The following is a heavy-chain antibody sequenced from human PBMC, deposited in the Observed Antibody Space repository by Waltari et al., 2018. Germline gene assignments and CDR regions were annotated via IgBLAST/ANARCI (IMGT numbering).Heavy chain of an antibody. V-gene: IGHV3-48*03. CDR2: ISSNGSTI. Sequence: EVQLVESGGGLVQPGGSLRLSCAASGFTFSSYEMNWVRQAPGKGLEWVSYISSNGSTIYYADSVKCRFTISRDNAKNSLYLQMNSLRAEDTAVYYCARGYLYYYDSSGRRYFQHWGQGTLVTVSS. CDR1: GFTFSSYE. CDR3: ARGYLYYYDSSGRRYFQH. J-gene: IGHJ1*01. D-gene: IGHD3-22*01.